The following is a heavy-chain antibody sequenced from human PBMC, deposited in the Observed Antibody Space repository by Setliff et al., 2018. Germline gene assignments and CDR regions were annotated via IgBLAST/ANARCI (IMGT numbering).Heavy chain of an antibody. V-gene: IGHV1-2*02. J-gene: IGHJ4*02. CDR1: GCTFTDYY. Sequence: GASVKVSCKASGCTFTDYYMNWLRQAPGQGLEWMGWINPHTGGTTYNQKFQGRVTMSRDTSISTAYMELSSLRSEDTAVYYCARMDVGSYSSSFDYWGQGALVTVSS. CDR3: ARMDVGSYSSSFDY. CDR2: INPHTGGT. D-gene: IGHD1-26*01.